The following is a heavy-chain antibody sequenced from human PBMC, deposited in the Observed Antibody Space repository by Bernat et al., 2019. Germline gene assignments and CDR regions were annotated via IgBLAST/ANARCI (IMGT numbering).Heavy chain of an antibody. D-gene: IGHD5-24*01. Sequence: QVQLQESGPGLVKPSETLSLTCSVSVGSISSSHYCWGWIRQSPGTGLGWIGNFYYGGSTHYNPSLKSRVIISGDASKNQFSLELSSVTAADTALYYCARRTRGGYNWYFDYWGQGILVTVSS. CDR3: ARRTRGGYNWYFDY. J-gene: IGHJ4*02. CDR1: VGSISSSHYC. V-gene: IGHV4-39*01. CDR2: FYYGGST.